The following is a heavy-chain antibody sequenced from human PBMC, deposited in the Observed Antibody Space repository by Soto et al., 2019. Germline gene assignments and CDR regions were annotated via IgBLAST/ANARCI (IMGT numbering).Heavy chain of an antibody. Sequence: PGGSLRLSCAASGFTFSSYAMNWVRQAPGKGLEWVALISYDGSNKYYADSVKGRFTISRDGSKNALFPQMDSLGAADTAVYYCGRCTSTSCHLGSDYWGQGTLVTVSS. V-gene: IGHV3-30-3*01. D-gene: IGHD2-2*01. CDR2: ISYDGSNK. CDR1: GFTFSSYA. CDR3: GRCTSTSCHLGSDY. J-gene: IGHJ4*02.